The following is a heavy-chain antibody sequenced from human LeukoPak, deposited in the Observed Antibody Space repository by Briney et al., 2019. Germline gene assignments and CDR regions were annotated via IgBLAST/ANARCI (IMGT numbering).Heavy chain of an antibody. Sequence: GGSLRLSCAASGFTFSNYEMSWVRQAPGKGLEWVSYISNSGSTIYYADSVKGRFTISRDNAKNSLFLQMNSLRAEDTGAYHCARIRTTVTTLDSWGQGTLVTVSS. CDR1: GFTFSNYE. D-gene: IGHD4-17*01. CDR2: ISNSGSTI. J-gene: IGHJ4*02. V-gene: IGHV3-48*03. CDR3: ARIRTTVTTLDS.